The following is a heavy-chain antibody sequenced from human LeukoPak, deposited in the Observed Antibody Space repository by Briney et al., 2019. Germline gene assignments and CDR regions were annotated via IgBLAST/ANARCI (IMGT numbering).Heavy chain of an antibody. D-gene: IGHD3-22*01. J-gene: IGHJ4*02. CDR2: ISPYNGNT. CDR1: GYTFSTSG. CDR3: AREGPHYDSSGYYYSFDY. Sequence: ASVKVSCKASGYTFSTSGITWVRQAPGQGLEWMGWISPYNGNTKSAQKFQGRVTMTTDTSTSTAYMELRSLRSDGAAVYYCAREGPHYDSSGYYYSFDYWGQGTLVTVSS. V-gene: IGHV1-18*01.